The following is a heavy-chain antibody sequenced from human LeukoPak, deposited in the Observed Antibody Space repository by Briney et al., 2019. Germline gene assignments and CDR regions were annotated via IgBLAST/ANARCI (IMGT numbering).Heavy chain of an antibody. CDR1: GGSMSSENEY. CDR2: IYTSGST. V-gene: IGHV4-39*07. CDR3: ARDSGENFDY. D-gene: IGHD2/OR15-2a*01. Sequence: SETLSLTCSVSGGSMSSENEYWGWIRQTPGKGLEWIGRIYTSGSTNYNPSLKSRVTISVDTSKNQFSLKLSSVTAADTAVYYCARDSGENFDYWGQGTLVTVSS. J-gene: IGHJ4*02.